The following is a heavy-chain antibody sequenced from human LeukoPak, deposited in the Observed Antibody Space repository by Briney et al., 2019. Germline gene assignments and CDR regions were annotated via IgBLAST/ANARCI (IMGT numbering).Heavy chain of an antibody. J-gene: IGHJ3*02. V-gene: IGHV3-21*01. Sequence: GGYLRLSCAASGFTFSSYSMNWVRQAPGPGMDWVSSISSSSSYIYYADSVKGRFTISRDNAKNSLYLQMNSLRAEDTAVYYCARGLQLDAFDIWGQATMVTVSS. CDR3: ARGLQLDAFDI. CDR1: GFTFSSYS. CDR2: ISSSSSYI. D-gene: IGHD5-18*01.